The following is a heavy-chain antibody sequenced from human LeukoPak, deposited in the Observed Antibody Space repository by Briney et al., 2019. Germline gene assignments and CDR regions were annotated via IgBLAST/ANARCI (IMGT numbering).Heavy chain of an antibody. Sequence: GGSLRLSCAASGFTFDDYGMSWVRQAPGKGLEWVSGINWNGGSTGYADSVKGRFTISRDNAKNSLYLQMNSLRAKDTALYYCARGGYCSSTSCYLFDYWGQGTLVTVSS. CDR3: ARGGYCSSTSCYLFDY. CDR2: INWNGGST. CDR1: GFTFDDYG. J-gene: IGHJ4*02. V-gene: IGHV3-20*04. D-gene: IGHD2-2*01.